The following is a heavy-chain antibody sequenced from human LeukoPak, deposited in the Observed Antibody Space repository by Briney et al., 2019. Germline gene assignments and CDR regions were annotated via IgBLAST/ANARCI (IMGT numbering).Heavy chain of an antibody. J-gene: IGHJ3*02. D-gene: IGHD3-22*01. Sequence: GGSLRLSCAASGFTFDDYAMHWVRQAPGKGLEWVSGISWNSGSIGYADSVKGRFTFSRDNAKNSLYLQMNSLRAEDMALYYCAKGHTYYYDSSGYPRDAFDIWGQGTMVTVSS. CDR2: ISWNSGSI. CDR1: GFTFDDYA. CDR3: AKGHTYYYDSSGYPRDAFDI. V-gene: IGHV3-9*03.